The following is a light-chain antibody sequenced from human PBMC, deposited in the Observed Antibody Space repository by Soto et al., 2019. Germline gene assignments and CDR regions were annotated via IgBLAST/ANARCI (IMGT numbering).Light chain of an antibody. CDR3: QQYFSPYT. Sequence: DIVMTQSPDSLAVSLGERATINCKSSQSVLYNSNNKNYLAWYQQKPGQPPKLLIYWASTRETGVPDRFSGSGSGTDLTLTISSLQAEDVAVYYCQQYFSPYTFGQGTKLEIK. CDR2: WAS. J-gene: IGKJ2*01. CDR1: QSVLYNSNNKNY. V-gene: IGKV4-1*01.